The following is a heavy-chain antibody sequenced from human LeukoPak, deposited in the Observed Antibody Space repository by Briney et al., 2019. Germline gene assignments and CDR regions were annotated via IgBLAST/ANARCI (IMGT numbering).Heavy chain of an antibody. CDR2: IYYGGSA. Sequence: SETLSLTCSVSGDSINSNYWSWMRQPPGKGLEWIGYIYYGGSANYNPSLKSRVSMSVDTSKNQFSLNLSSVTAADTAVYHCARLLAGCPGGRCRAHFDYWGQGTLVTVSS. D-gene: IGHD2-15*01. V-gene: IGHV4-59*01. CDR1: GDSINSNY. CDR3: ARLLAGCPGGRCRAHFDY. J-gene: IGHJ4*02.